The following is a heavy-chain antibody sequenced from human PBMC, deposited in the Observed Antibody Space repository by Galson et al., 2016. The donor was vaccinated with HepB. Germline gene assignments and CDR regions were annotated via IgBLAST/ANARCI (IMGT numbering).Heavy chain of an antibody. Sequence: SVKVSCKVSGYTLTDLSMHWVRQTPRKGLEWMGGFDPEEAETIYAQKFQGRVSMTEDTSTDIAYMELSGLRSEDTAVYHCAIDRVGVGSLENWGQGTLVTVSS. CDR1: GYTLTDLS. V-gene: IGHV1-24*01. J-gene: IGHJ4*02. D-gene: IGHD1-26*01. CDR2: FDPEEAET. CDR3: AIDRVGVGSLEN.